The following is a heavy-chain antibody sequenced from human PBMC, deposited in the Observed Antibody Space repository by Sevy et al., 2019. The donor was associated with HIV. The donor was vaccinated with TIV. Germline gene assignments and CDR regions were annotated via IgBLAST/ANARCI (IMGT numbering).Heavy chain of an antibody. CDR1: GFIVSSNY. CDR2: IYSGGNT. V-gene: IGHV3-53*01. Sequence: GGSLRLSCAVSGFIVSSNYMTWVRQAPGKGLEWVSVIYSGGNTFYADSVRGRFTISRDNSKNTLYVQMNSLRAEDTAVYYCAKGFCSGGTCPRDYYYYGMDVWGQGTTVTVSS. D-gene: IGHD2-15*01. CDR3: AKGFCSGGTCPRDYYYYGMDV. J-gene: IGHJ6*02.